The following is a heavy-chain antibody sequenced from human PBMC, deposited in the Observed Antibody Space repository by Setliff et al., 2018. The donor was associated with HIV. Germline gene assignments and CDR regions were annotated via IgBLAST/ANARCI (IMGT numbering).Heavy chain of an antibody. Sequence: SETLSLTCSVSGGSISSSDYYWGWIRQPPGKGLEWIGSASHSGTTFYNPSLTSRVTISVDTSKNQFSLKVKSVTAADTAVYYCTRHAPGSDYGDAYYFDYWGQGRLVTVSS. D-gene: IGHD4-17*01. CDR2: ASHSGTT. J-gene: IGHJ4*02. CDR1: GGSISSSDYY. CDR3: TRHAPGSDYGDAYYFDY. V-gene: IGHV4-39*01.